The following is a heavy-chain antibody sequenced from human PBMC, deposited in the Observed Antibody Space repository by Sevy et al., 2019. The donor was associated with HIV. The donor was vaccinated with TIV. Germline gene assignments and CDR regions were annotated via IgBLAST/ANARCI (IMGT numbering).Heavy chain of an antibody. V-gene: IGHV1-18*01. Sequence: ASVKVSCQASGYTFTSYRIYWVRQAPGQGLEWIGWISPFNGDTNYAQMLQGRVTMITDTSTNTAYMEMRSLRSDETAVYYCARAYCSGGSCYSLAYWGQGTLVTVSS. CDR2: ISPFNGDT. CDR3: ARAYCSGGSCYSLAY. D-gene: IGHD2-15*01. CDR1: GYTFTSYR. J-gene: IGHJ4*02.